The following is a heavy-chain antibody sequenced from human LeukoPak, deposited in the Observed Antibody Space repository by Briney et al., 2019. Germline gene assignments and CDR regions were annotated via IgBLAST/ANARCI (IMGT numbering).Heavy chain of an antibody. V-gene: IGHV4-31*03. CDR3: GRDFAEPGYCSGGSCYGKRGWFDP. CDR2: TYYSGST. J-gene: IGHJ5*02. CDR1: GGSISSGGYY. Sequence: PSETLSLTCTVSGGSISSGGYYWSRIRQHPGKGLQWIGYTYYSGSTYYNPSLKSRVTISVDTSKNQFSLKLSSVTAADTAVYYCGRDFAEPGYCSGGSCYGKRGWFDPWGQGTLVTVSS. D-gene: IGHD2-15*01.